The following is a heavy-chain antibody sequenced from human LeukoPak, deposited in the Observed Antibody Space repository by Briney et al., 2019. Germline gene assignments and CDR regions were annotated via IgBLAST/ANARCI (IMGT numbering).Heavy chain of an antibody. CDR1: GFTFSTYA. D-gene: IGHD2-8*02. V-gene: IGHV3-23*01. J-gene: IGHJ3*02. CDR3: ARDLVIGWWRKIKPGTAFDI. Sequence: GGSLRLSCVGSGFTFSTYAMSWVRQTPGKGLEWVSSIAGSDTGTYYADSVKGRFTISRDNAKNSLYLQMNSLRAEDTAVYYCARDLVIGWWRKIKPGTAFDIWGQGTMVTVSS. CDR2: IAGSDTGT.